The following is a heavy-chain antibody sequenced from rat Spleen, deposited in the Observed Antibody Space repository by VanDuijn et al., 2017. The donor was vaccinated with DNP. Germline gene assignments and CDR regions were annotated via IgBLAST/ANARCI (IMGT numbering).Heavy chain of an antibody. D-gene: IGHD1-2*01. CDR2: ISHDGGYT. CDR1: GFSFSDYY. Sequence: EVQLVESGGGLVQAGRSLKLSCAASGFSFSDYYMAWVRQAPTKGLEWVASISHDGGYTYYRDSVKGRFTISRDNAKSTLYLQMNSLRSEDMATYYCARQSAAISTGFAYWGQGTLVTVSS. V-gene: IGHV5S23*01. J-gene: IGHJ3*01. CDR3: ARQSAAISTGFAY.